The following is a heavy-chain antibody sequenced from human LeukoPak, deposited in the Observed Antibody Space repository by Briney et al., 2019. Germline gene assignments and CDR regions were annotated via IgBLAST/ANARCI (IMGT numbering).Heavy chain of an antibody. D-gene: IGHD3-10*01. CDR3: ARDQGIAVRGVIGY. CDR1: GYTFTGYY. CDR2: INPNSGGT. J-gene: IGHJ4*02. Sequence: GASVKVSCTASGYTFTGYYMHWVRQAPGQGLEWMGWINPNSGGTNYAQKFQGRVTMTRDTSISTAYMELSRLRSDDTAVYYCARDQGIAVRGVIGYWGQGTLVTVSS. V-gene: IGHV1-2*02.